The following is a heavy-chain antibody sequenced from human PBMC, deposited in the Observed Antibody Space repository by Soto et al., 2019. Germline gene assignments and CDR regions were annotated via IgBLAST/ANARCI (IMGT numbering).Heavy chain of an antibody. Sequence: EVQLVESGGGLVQPGGSLRLSCAASGFSFSTYWMSWVRQAPGKGLEWLANIKQDGSEKDYLDSVKGRFTVSKDNAKNSLYLQMNSLRAEDTAVYYCVSGSHYFDHWGQGTLVTVSS. CDR2: IKQDGSEK. D-gene: IGHD3-10*01. CDR1: GFSFSTYW. J-gene: IGHJ4*02. CDR3: VSGSHYFDH. V-gene: IGHV3-7*01.